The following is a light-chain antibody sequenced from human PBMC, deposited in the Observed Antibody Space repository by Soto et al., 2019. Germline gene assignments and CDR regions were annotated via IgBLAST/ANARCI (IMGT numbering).Light chain of an antibody. Sequence: DVRMTQSPSSLSASVGDRVTITCQASQDINNYLSWYQQRRGKAPKLLIYGASNLETGVPSRFAGSGSGTHFTFTISSLQPDDNATYYCQQYGYFSLTFGGGTRVEIK. CDR1: QDINNY. V-gene: IGKV1-33*01. CDR3: QQYGYFSLT. J-gene: IGKJ4*01. CDR2: GAS.